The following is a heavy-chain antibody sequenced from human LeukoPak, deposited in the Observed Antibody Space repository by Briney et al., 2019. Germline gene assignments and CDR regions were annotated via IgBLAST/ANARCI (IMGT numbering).Heavy chain of an antibody. Sequence: GGSLRLSCAASGFSVSSNYMTWVRQAPGKGLEWVSVTYSGGSTYYADSVKGRFTISRDNSKNMLYLQMNSLRAEDTAVYYCARGAGERYFDYWGQGTLVTVSS. D-gene: IGHD3-10*01. J-gene: IGHJ4*02. V-gene: IGHV3-66*01. CDR2: TYSGGST. CDR1: GFSVSSNY. CDR3: ARGAGERYFDY.